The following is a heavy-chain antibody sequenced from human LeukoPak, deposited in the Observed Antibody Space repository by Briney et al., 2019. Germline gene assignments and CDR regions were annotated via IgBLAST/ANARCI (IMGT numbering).Heavy chain of an antibody. CDR3: ARGLRDSSGYYPRAAYYYGMDV. J-gene: IGHJ6*02. Sequence: TSETLSLTCAVYGGSFSGYYWSWICQPPGKGLEWIGEINHSGSTNYNPSLKSRVTISIDTSKNQFSLKLSSVTAADTAVYYCARGLRDSSGYYPRAAYYYGMDVWGQGTTVTVSS. V-gene: IGHV4-34*01. CDR2: INHSGST. CDR1: GGSFSGYY. D-gene: IGHD3-22*01.